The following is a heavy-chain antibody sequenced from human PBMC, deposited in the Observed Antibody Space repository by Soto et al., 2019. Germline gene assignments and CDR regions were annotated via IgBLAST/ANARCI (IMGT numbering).Heavy chain of an antibody. CDR3: AHLPQVTSPNYYSYGMDV. Sequence: GGSLRLSCAASGFTFSSYAMSWVRQAPGKGLEWVSAMSGSGGSTYYADSVKGRCTISRDNSKNTLYLQMNSLRAEDPAVHYRAHLPQVTSPNYYSYGMDVWGQGTTVTVSS. CDR2: MSGSGGST. V-gene: IGHV3-23*01. CDR1: GFTFSSYA. J-gene: IGHJ6*02. D-gene: IGHD4-4*01.